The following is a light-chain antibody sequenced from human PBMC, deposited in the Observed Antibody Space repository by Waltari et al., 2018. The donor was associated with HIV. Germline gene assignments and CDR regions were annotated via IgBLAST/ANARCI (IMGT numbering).Light chain of an antibody. J-gene: IGKJ1*01. Sequence: MTQSPATLSVSPGEGATLSCRASQSVGSRVAWYQQMAGQAPRLRIFGADTRASGIPARFTGSGSETEFTLTISSLQSEDFAVYFCQQYDDWPWTFGQGTKVEIK. V-gene: IGKV3-15*01. CDR2: GAD. CDR3: QQYDDWPWT. CDR1: QSVGSR.